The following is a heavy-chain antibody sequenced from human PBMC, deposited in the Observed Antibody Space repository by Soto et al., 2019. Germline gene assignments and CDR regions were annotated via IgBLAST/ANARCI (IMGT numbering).Heavy chain of an antibody. Sequence: SQTLSLTCAISGDSVSSNSAAWNWIRQSTSRGLEWLGRTYYRSKWYNDYAVSVKSRITINPDTSKNQFSLQLNSVTPEDTAVYYCARDNRITMVRGVQYYMDVWGKGTTVTVSS. CDR2: TYYRSKWYN. V-gene: IGHV6-1*01. CDR3: ARDNRITMVRGVQYYMDV. D-gene: IGHD3-10*01. CDR1: GDSVSSNSAA. J-gene: IGHJ6*03.